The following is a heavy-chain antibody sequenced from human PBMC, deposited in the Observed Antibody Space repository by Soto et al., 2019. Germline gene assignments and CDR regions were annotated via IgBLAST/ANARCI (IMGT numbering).Heavy chain of an antibody. CDR3: ASLYFWGGFSHYYDF. CDR2: IYYSGST. V-gene: IGHV4-59*01. J-gene: IGHJ4*02. CDR1: GGSISSYY. D-gene: IGHD3-3*01. Sequence: PSETLSLTCTVSGGSISSYYWSWIRQPPGKGLEWIGYIYYSGSTNYNPSLKSRVTISVDTSKNQFSLKLSSVTAADTAVYYCASLYFWGGFSHYYDFRGQGTPVTVSS.